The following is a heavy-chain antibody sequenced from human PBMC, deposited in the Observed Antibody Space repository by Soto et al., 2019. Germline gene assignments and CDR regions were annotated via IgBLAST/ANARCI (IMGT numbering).Heavy chain of an antibody. J-gene: IGHJ6*04. V-gene: IGHV4-39*01. CDR2: IYYRGST. CDR1: GGSISSSSYY. D-gene: IGHD2-15*01. CDR3: ASRLYCSGDNCYITPYSYYGMDV. Sequence: PSETLSLTCTVAGGSISSSSYYWCWIRQPPGKGLEWSGKIYYRGSTYYNPSLKSRGTRSVHTAKNEFSLKQSSVTAADTAVYYCASRLYCSGDNCYITPYSYYGMDVWGEGTTATVSS.